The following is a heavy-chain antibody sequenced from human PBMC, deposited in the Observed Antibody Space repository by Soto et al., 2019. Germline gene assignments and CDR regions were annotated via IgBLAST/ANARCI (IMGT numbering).Heavy chain of an antibody. CDR2: IYYSGST. V-gene: IGHV4-31*03. CDR1: GGSISSGGYY. Sequence: PSETLSLTCTVSGGSISSGGYYWSWIRQHPGKGLEWIGYIYYSGSTYYNPSLKSRVTISVDTSKNQFSLKLSSVTAADTAVYYCARSGSRAGAFDIWGQGKMVTVSS. J-gene: IGHJ3*02. CDR3: ARSGSRAGAFDI. D-gene: IGHD6-6*01.